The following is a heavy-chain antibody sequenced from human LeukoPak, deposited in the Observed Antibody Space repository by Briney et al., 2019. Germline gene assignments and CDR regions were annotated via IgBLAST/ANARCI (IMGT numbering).Heavy chain of an antibody. CDR3: ARLVRELLGDDAFDI. CDR2: ISSSGSTI. V-gene: IGHV3-48*04. J-gene: IGHJ3*02. Sequence: GGSLRLSCAASGFTFSSYWMSWVRQAPGKGLEWVSYISSSGSTIYYADSVKGRFTISRDNAKNSLYLQMNSLRAEDTAVYYCARLVRELLGDDAFDIWGQGTMVTVSS. CDR1: GFTFSSYW. D-gene: IGHD1-26*01.